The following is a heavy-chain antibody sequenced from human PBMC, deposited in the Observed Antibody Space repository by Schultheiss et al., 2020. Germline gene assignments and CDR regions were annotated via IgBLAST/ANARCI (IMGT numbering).Heavy chain of an antibody. D-gene: IGHD4-17*01. V-gene: IGHV3-53*01. Sequence: GGSLRLSCAASGFTFSNAWMNWVRQAPGKGLEWVSVIYSGGSTYYADSVKGRFTISRDNAKNSLYLQMNSLKTEDTAVYYCAGWDTVTTLYGYWGQGTLVNGYS. J-gene: IGHJ4*02. CDR1: GFTFSNAW. CDR3: AGWDTVTTLYGY. CDR2: IYSGGST.